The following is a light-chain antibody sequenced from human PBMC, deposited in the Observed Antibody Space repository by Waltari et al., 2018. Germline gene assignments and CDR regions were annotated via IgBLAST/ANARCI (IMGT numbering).Light chain of an antibody. CDR2: KAS. CDR3: FGT. V-gene: IGKV1-5*03. Sequence: DIQMTQSPSTLSASVGDRVTITCRASQSISSWLAWYQQKPGKAPKLLIYKASSLESGVPSRFSGSGSGTEFTLTISSLQPDDFATYYAFGTFGQGTKLEIK. J-gene: IGKJ2*02. CDR1: QSISSW.